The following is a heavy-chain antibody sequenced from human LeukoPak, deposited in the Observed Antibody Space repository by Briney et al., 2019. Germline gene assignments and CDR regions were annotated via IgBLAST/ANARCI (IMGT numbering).Heavy chain of an antibody. Sequence: GESLKISCEGSGYTFTSYWIGWVRQMPGKGLEWVGIIYPGDSDTRYSPSFQGQVTISADKSISTAYLQWSSLKASDTAMYYCARRRTVTTGYFDYWGQGTLVTVSS. D-gene: IGHD4-17*01. J-gene: IGHJ4*02. CDR2: IYPGDSDT. CDR3: ARRRTVTTGYFDY. CDR1: GYTFTSYW. V-gene: IGHV5-51*01.